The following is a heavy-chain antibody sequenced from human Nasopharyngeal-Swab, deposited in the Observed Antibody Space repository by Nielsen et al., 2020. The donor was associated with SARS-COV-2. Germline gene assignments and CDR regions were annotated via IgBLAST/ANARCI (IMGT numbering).Heavy chain of an antibody. J-gene: IGHJ5*02. CDR2: INPGGDYT. V-gene: IGHV1-46*01. Sequence: SVKVSCKASGYTFTRNYIHWIRQAPGQGFEWMGIINPGGDYTNYAQRFQGRVTVTKDTSTSTAYMELSSLRSEDTAVYYCARDHSSSSSWWFDPWGQGTLVTVSS. CDR3: ARDHSSSSSWWFDP. D-gene: IGHD6-6*01. CDR1: GYTFTRNY.